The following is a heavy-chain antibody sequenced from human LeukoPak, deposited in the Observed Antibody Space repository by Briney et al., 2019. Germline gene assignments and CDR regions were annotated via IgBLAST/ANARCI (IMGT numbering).Heavy chain of an antibody. J-gene: IGHJ5*02. Sequence: SETLSLTCAVYGGSFSGYYWSWIRQPPGKGLEWLGEINHSGSTNYNPSLKSRVTIPVDTSKNQFSLKLSSVTAADTAVYYCARGRGRRFGELLSHWFDPWGQGTLVTVSS. V-gene: IGHV4-34*01. D-gene: IGHD3-10*01. CDR3: ARGRGRRFGELLSHWFDP. CDR1: GGSFSGYY. CDR2: INHSGST.